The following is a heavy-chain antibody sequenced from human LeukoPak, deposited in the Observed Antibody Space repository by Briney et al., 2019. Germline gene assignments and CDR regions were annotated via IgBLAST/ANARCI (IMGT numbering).Heavy chain of an antibody. CDR1: GFTVSTYY. J-gene: IGHJ6*03. Sequence: GGSLRLSCAASGFTVSTYYMSWVRQAPGKGLESVSVISNDGGTYYADSVKGRFTISRDNSKNTLYLQMNSLRAEDTAVYYCAKRVTYYYYMDVWGKGTTVTVSS. D-gene: IGHD2-21*02. V-gene: IGHV3-53*01. CDR2: ISNDGGT. CDR3: AKRVTYYYYMDV.